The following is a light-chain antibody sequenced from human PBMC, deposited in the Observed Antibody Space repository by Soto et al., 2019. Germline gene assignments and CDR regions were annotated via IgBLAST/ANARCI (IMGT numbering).Light chain of an antibody. J-gene: IGKJ2*01. CDR1: QSVSSN. Sequence: EIVMTQSPATLSVSPGERATLSCRASQSVSSNLAWYQQKPGQAPRLLIYGASTRATGIPARFSGSGSGTEFTLTISSLQSEDSAVYHCQQYNNWPPYTFGQGTKLEIK. CDR3: QQYNNWPPYT. CDR2: GAS. V-gene: IGKV3-15*01.